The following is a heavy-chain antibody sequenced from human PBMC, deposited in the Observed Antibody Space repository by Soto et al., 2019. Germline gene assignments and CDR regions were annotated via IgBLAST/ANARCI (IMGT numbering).Heavy chain of an antibody. CDR3: SRRLKLGADYYGMDV. Sequence: SQTLSLTCAISGDSVSSTSAAWNWIRQSPSRDLEWLGRTFYRSKWYYDYAVSVKSRITINPDTSKNQFSLQLNSVTPEDTAVYYCSRRLKLGADYYGMDVWGQGTTVTVSS. J-gene: IGHJ6*02. CDR2: TFYRSKWYY. D-gene: IGHD1-26*01. CDR1: GDSVSSTSAA. V-gene: IGHV6-1*01.